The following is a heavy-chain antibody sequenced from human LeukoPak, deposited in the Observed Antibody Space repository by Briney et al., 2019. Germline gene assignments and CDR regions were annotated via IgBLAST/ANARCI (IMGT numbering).Heavy chain of an antibody. D-gene: IGHD3-22*01. CDR1: GGSISSSSYY. Sequence: SETLSLTCTVSGGSISSSSYYWGWIRQPPGKGLEWIGSIYYSGSTYYNPSLKSRVTISVDTSKNQFSLKLSSVTAAGTAMYYCASYYYDSSGYTWYYFDYWGQGTLVTVSS. CDR3: ASYYYDSSGYTWYYFDY. V-gene: IGHV4-39*07. CDR2: IYYSGST. J-gene: IGHJ4*02.